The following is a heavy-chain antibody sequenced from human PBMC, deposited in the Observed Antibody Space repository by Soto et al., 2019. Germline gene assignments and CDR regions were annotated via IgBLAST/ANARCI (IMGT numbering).Heavy chain of an antibody. CDR2: INPSGGST. CDR1: GYTFTSYY. D-gene: IGHD6-13*01. V-gene: IGHV1-46*01. CDR3: ARDHGAGSSWFFFDY. J-gene: IGHJ4*02. Sequence: ASVKVSCKASGYTFTSYYMHWVRQAPGQGLEWMGIINPSGGSTSYAQKFQGRVTMTRDTSTSTVYMELSSLRSEDTAVYYCARDHGAGSSWFFFDYWGQGTLVTVSS.